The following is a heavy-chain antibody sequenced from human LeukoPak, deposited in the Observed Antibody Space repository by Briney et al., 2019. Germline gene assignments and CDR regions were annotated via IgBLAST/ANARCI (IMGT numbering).Heavy chain of an antibody. CDR3: ASSLGVVYAYDY. D-gene: IGHD2-8*02. V-gene: IGHV1-69*13. CDR1: GGTFSSYA. Sequence: SGKVSCKASGGTFSSYAISWVRQAPGHRLGWMGRIIPIFGTANYEQKFQRRVTISPDESTSPASQELSSLRSGDPAAHLCASSLGVVYAYDYWGQGTLVTVSS. CDR2: IIPIFGTA. J-gene: IGHJ4*02.